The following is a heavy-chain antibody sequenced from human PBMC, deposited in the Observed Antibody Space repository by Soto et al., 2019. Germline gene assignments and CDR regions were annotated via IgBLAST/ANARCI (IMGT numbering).Heavy chain of an antibody. V-gene: IGHV1-18*04. D-gene: IGHD2-15*01. J-gene: IGHJ4*02. Sequence: QVQLVQSGGEVKKPGASVKVSCKTSGYTFTNYGITWVRQAPGQGLKWMGWISAYNGDTNYAQKFQGRVIMTTDTSPTTDYMELRSLRSDDTAVYYCARGPAGGLRGGVSYWGQGTLVTVSS. CDR2: ISAYNGDT. CDR1: GYTFTNYG. CDR3: ARGPAGGLRGGVSY.